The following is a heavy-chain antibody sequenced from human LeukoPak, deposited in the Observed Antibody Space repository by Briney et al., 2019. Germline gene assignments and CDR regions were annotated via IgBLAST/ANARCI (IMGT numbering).Heavy chain of an antibody. Sequence: GGSLRLSCAASGFTFSSYSMNWVRQAPGMGLEWVSSISSSSSYIYYADSVKGRFTISRDNAKNSLYLQMNSLRAEDTAVYYCAREVVVVVAATRVDWFDPWGQGTLVTVSS. CDR3: AREVVVVVAATRVDWFDP. CDR1: GFTFSSYS. D-gene: IGHD2-15*01. CDR2: ISSSSSYI. J-gene: IGHJ5*02. V-gene: IGHV3-21*01.